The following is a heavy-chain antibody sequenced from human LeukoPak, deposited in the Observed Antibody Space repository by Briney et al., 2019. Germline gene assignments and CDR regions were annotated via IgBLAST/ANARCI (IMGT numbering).Heavy chain of an antibody. CDR2: IHYRGST. Sequence: SETLSLTCTVSGGSISSYYWSWIRQSPGEGLEWIGYIHYRGSTNYNPSLKSRVTISVDTSKNQFSLKLSSLTAAGTAVYYCARSVLGYSYGLHIDYWGQGTLVTVSS. CDR3: ARSVLGYSYGLHIDY. V-gene: IGHV4-59*01. J-gene: IGHJ4*02. D-gene: IGHD5-18*01. CDR1: GGSISSYY.